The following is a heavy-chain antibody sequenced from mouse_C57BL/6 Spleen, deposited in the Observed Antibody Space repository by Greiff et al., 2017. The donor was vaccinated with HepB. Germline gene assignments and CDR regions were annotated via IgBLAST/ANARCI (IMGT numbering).Heavy chain of an antibody. CDR1: GYTFTDYY. V-gene: IGHV1-26*01. CDR2: INPNNGGT. D-gene: IGHD1-1*01. J-gene: IGHJ2*01. CDR3: ARNYGRGY. Sequence: VQLQQPGPELVKPGASVKISCKASGYTFTDYYMNWVKQSHGKSLEWIGDINPNNGGTSYNQKFKGKATLTVDKSSSTAYMELRSLTSEDSAVYYCARNYGRGYWGQGTTPTVSS.